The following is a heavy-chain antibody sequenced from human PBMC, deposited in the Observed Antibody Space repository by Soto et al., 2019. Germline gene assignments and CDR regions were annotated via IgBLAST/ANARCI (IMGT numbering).Heavy chain of an antibody. CDR1: GFSLSTSGVG. V-gene: IGHV2-5*02. CDR2: IYWDDDK. J-gene: IGHJ4*02. Sequence: QITLKESGPTLVKPTQTLTLTCTFSGFSLSTSGVGVGWIRQPPGKALEWLALIYWDDDKRYTPSLKSRLTITKDTSKXXXVXXKTNMDPADTATYYCAPSLAASSYGDYEPINIFDYWGQGTLVTVSS. D-gene: IGHD4-17*01. CDR3: APSLAASSYGDYEPINIFDY.